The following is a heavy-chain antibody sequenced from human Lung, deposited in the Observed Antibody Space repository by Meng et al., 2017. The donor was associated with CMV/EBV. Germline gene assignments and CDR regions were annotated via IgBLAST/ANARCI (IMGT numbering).Heavy chain of an antibody. J-gene: IGHJ6*02. CDR1: GFTFSAYS. Sequence: ESLKISCEASGFTFSAYSMNWVRQAPGKGLEWVSSISTTSTYIYYADSVKGRFTISRDNAKNSLYLQMDSLRADDTAVYYCAGFGVAITNGMDVWGQGTTVTVSS. V-gene: IGHV3-21*01. CDR3: AGFGVAITNGMDV. D-gene: IGHD3-3*01. CDR2: ISTTSTYI.